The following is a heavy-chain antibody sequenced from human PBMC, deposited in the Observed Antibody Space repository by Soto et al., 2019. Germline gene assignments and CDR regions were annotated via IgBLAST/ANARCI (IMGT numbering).Heavy chain of an antibody. D-gene: IGHD3-22*01. V-gene: IGHV4-59*01. CDR2: IYYSGST. J-gene: IGHJ5*02. CDR3: ARFFDYYDSSGYHNWFDP. CDR1: GGSISSYY. Sequence: SETLSLTCTVSGGSISSYYWSWIRQPPGKGLEWIGYIYYSGSTNYNPSLKSRVTISVDTSKNQFSLKLSSVTAADTAVYYCARFFDYYDSSGYHNWFDPWGQGTLVTGS.